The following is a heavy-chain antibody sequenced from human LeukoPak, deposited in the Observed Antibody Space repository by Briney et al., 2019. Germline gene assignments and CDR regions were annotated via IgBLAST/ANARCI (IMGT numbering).Heavy chain of an antibody. CDR2: IYYSGST. CDR3: AREGRVGATHYYYYYTDV. CDR1: GGSISSFY. V-gene: IGHV4-59*01. D-gene: IGHD1-26*01. Sequence: SETLSLTCTVSGGSISSFYWSWIRQPPGKGLEWIGYIYYSGSTNYNPSLKSRVTISVDTSKNQFSLKLSSVTAADTAVYYCAREGRVGATHYYYYYTDVWGKGTTVTVSS. J-gene: IGHJ6*03.